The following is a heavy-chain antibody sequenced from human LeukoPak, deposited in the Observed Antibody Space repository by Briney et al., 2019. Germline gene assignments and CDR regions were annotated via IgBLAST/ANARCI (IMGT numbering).Heavy chain of an antibody. J-gene: IGHJ5*02. Sequence: SETLSLTCAVYGGSFSGYYWSWIRQPPGKGLEWIGEINHSGSTNYNPSLKSRVTISVDTSKNQFSLKLSSVTAADTAVYYCARVVKYYDFWSGPNWFDPWGQGTLVTVSS. CDR2: INHSGST. D-gene: IGHD3-3*01. CDR1: GGSFSGYY. CDR3: ARVVKYYDFWSGPNWFDP. V-gene: IGHV4-34*01.